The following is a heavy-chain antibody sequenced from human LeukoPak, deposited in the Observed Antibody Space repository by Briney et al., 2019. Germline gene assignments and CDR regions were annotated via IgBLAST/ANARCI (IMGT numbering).Heavy chain of an antibody. J-gene: IGHJ4*02. CDR3: ARQTDIGWYIFDF. CDR2: IYPGDSDT. V-gene: IGHV5-51*01. D-gene: IGHD6-19*01. Sequence: GESLKISCKASGYSFSNYWIGWVRQMPGKGLEWMGIIYPGDSDTKYSPSFQGQVTISLDKCINTAFLQWSSLKTSDTAKYYCARQTDIGWYIFDFWGQGTLVTVSS. CDR1: GYSFSNYW.